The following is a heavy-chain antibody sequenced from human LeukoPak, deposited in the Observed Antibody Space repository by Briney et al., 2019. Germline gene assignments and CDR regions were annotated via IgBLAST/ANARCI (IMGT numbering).Heavy chain of an antibody. J-gene: IGHJ4*02. Sequence: PGGSLILSCAASGFTFSKSWMTWVRQAPGKGLQWVAHIKEDGSDKYYVDSVKGRFTISRDNDKTSVYLQMNSLRAEDTAVYYCATWSSGWQFDYWGQGTLVSVSS. CDR2: IKEDGSDK. D-gene: IGHD6-19*01. CDR3: ATWSSGWQFDY. V-gene: IGHV3-7*05. CDR1: GFTFSKSW.